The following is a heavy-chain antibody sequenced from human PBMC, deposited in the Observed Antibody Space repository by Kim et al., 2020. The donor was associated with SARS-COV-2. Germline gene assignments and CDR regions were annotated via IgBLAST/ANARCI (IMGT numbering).Heavy chain of an antibody. D-gene: IGHD3-22*01. V-gene: IGHV1-58*01. Sequence: SVKVSCKASGFTVTSSAVQWVRQARGQRLEWIGWLVVGSGNTNYAQKFQERVTITRDMSTSTAYMELSSLRSEDTAVYYCAADLRGKYYSSGYYYYYSGMDVCCQGTTVTVSS. CDR2: LVVGSGNT. J-gene: IGHJ6*02. CDR1: GFTVTSSA. CDR3: AADLRGKYYSSGYYYYYSGMDV.